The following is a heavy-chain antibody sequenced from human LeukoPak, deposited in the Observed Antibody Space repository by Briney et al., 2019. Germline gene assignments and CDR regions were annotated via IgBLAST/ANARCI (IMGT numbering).Heavy chain of an antibody. CDR3: ARVDFRSGVRSFDI. J-gene: IGHJ3*02. CDR2: INGDERSR. V-gene: IGHV3-74*01. CDR1: GFTFSNYW. D-gene: IGHD3-10*01. Sequence: GGSLRLSGAASGFTFSNYWMHWVRQAPGKGLVWVSRINGDERSRTYAESVKGRFTISRDNAKNTLYLQMNSLRAEDTAVYYCARVDFRSGVRSFDIWGQGTMVTVSS.